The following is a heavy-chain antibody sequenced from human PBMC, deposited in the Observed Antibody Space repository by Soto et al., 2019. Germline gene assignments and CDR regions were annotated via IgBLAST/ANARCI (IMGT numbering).Heavy chain of an antibody. CDR2: IWYDGSNK. V-gene: IGHV3-33*01. D-gene: IGHD4-17*01. CDR1: GFTFSSYG. J-gene: IGHJ4*02. CDR3: ARENYGDYEVDY. Sequence: QVQLVESGGGVVQPGRSLRLSCAASGFTFSSYGMHWVRQAPGKGLEWVAVIWYDGSNKYYADSVKGRFTISRDNSKNTLYLQMNSLRADDTAVYYCARENYGDYEVDYWGQGTLVTVSS.